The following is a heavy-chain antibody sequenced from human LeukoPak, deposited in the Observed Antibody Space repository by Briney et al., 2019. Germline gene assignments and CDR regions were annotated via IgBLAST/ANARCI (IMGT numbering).Heavy chain of an antibody. J-gene: IGHJ4*02. V-gene: IGHV1-24*01. D-gene: IGHD1-1*01. CDR1: GCTLTELS. Sequence: ASVKVSCKVSGCTLTELSMHWVRQAPGKGLEWMGGFDPEDGETIYAQKFQGRVTMTEDTSTDTAYMGLSSLRSEDTAVYYCATRPNVQLERRYYFDYWGQGTLVTVSS. CDR2: FDPEDGET. CDR3: ATRPNVQLERRYYFDY.